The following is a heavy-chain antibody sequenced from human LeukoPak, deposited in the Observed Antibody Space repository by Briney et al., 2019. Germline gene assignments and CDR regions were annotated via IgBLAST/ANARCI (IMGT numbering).Heavy chain of an antibody. J-gene: IGHJ4*02. CDR2: LSYDGTSA. V-gene: IGHV3-30-3*01. CDR3: ARAYSSLWYGGY. Sequence: GGSVRLSCAASGFTFSSFAMHWVRQAPGQGLEWVAVLSYDGTSAYYAESVKGRFTISRDTSKNTLFLQMNSLRPDDTAFYYCARAYSSLWYGGYWGQGTLVSASS. D-gene: IGHD6-13*01. CDR1: GFTFSSFA.